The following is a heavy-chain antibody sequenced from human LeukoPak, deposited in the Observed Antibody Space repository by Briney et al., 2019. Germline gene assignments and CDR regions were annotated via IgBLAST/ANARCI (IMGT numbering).Heavy chain of an antibody. J-gene: IGHJ4*02. V-gene: IGHV3-74*01. CDR2: INSDGSAT. Sequence: GGSLRLSCAASGFTFGSPWMHWVRQAPGKGLVWVSRINSDGSATAYADSVKGRFTISRDSAENTLYLQMNSLRAEDTAVYYCARGTAGYHSSYFDYWGQGTLVTVSS. D-gene: IGHD3-16*02. CDR1: GFTFGSPW. CDR3: ARGTAGYHSSYFDY.